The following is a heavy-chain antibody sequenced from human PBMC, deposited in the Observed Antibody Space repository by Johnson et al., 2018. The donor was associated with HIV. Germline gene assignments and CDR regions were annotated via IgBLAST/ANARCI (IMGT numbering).Heavy chain of an antibody. V-gene: IGHV3-11*04. CDR3: ASDYYNFDSRAYYDAFDI. J-gene: IGHJ3*02. CDR1: GFSFSDYY. Sequence: QVQLVESGGGLVKPGGSLRLSCAASGFSFSDYYMSWIRQAPGKGLEWVSYISSSGDTISYADSVQGRFTIARDNAKNSLSLQINSLRTEETAMYYCASDYYNFDSRAYYDAFDIWGQGKMVTVSS. D-gene: IGHD3-22*01. CDR2: ISSSGDTI.